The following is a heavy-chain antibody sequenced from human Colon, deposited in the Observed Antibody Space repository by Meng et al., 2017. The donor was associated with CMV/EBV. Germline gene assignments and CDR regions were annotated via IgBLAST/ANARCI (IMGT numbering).Heavy chain of an antibody. CDR1: GFTFSGSS. D-gene: IGHD4-11*01. J-gene: IGHJ6*02. CDR3: ARDYRQGSTKYYYGMDV. CDR2: ISSTSTYI. Sequence: GGSLRLSCAGSGFTFSGSSMNWVRQAPGKGLEWVSSISSTSTYIYYADLVKGRFTISRDNTKNSLYLQMNSLRAEDTAIYYCARDYRQGSTKYYYGMDVWGQGTTVTVSS. V-gene: IGHV3-21*04.